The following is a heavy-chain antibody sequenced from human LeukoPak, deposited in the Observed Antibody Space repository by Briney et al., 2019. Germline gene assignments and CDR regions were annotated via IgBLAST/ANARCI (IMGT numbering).Heavy chain of an antibody. V-gene: IGHV3-48*03. CDR1: GFTFSSYE. CDR2: ISSSSSNI. D-gene: IGHD3-3*01. CDR3: ARDHDFWSGGYGMDV. Sequence: PGGSLRLSCAASGFTFSSYEMNWVRQAPGKGVEGVSYISSSSSNIYYADSAKGRFTISRDNAKNSLYLQMNSLRAEDTAVYYCARDHDFWSGGYGMDVWGQGTTVTVSS. J-gene: IGHJ6*02.